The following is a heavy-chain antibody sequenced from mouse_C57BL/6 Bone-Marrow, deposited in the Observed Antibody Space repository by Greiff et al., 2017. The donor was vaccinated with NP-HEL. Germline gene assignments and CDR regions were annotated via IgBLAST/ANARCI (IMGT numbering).Heavy chain of an antibody. V-gene: IGHV15-2*01. Sequence: VQLQQSGSELRSPGSSVKLSCKDFDSEVFPIAYMSWVRQKPGHGFEWIGGILPSIGRTIYGEKFEDKATLDADTLSNTAYLELNSLTSEDSAIYYCARPGSSYGPWYFDVWGTGTTVTVSS. J-gene: IGHJ1*03. CDR3: ARPGSSYGPWYFDV. D-gene: IGHD1-1*01. CDR1: DSEVFPIAY. CDR2: ILPSIGRT.